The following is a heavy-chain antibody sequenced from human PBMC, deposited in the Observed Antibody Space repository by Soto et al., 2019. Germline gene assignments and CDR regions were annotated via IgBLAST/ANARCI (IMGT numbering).Heavy chain of an antibody. CDR3: ASHLGDSNVPPNG. J-gene: IGHJ4*02. CDR1: GFTFSSYS. Sequence: QVQLVESGGGVVQPGRALRLSCAASGFTFSSYSMHWVRQDPVKGLERVAVISFDGSNKYYADSVKGRFTISRDNSKNTLYVQVNSLRAGDTAVYYCASHLGDSNVPPNGWGQGTLVTVSS. V-gene: IGHV3-30-3*01. CDR2: ISFDGSNK. D-gene: IGHD3-16*01.